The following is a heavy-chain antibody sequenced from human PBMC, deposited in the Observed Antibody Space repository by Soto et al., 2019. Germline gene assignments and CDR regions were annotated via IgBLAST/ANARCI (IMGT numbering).Heavy chain of an antibody. J-gene: IGHJ3*02. D-gene: IGHD3-10*01. CDR2: IYSGGST. Sequence: PGGSLRLSCAASGFTVSSNYMSWVRQAPGKGLEWVSVIYSGGSTYYADSVKGRFTISRDNSKNTLYLQMNSLRAEDTAVYYCARARNLWFGELGAFDIWGQGTTVTVSS. V-gene: IGHV3-53*01. CDR1: GFTVSSNY. CDR3: ARARNLWFGELGAFDI.